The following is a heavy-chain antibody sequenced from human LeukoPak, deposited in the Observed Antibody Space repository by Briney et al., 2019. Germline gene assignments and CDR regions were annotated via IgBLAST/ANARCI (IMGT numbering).Heavy chain of an antibody. CDR3: ARGPGRGFGKYYFDS. CDR1: GGSVSSTSYY. J-gene: IGHJ4*02. CDR2: INYSGST. V-gene: IGHV4-39*01. D-gene: IGHD1-14*01. Sequence: SETLSLTCTVSGGSVSSTSYYWGWIRQPPGKGLEWIGSINYSGSTYYNPSLKSRVTISVDTSKNQFSLKLTALTDADAAVYYCARGPGRGFGKYYFDSWGQGTLVTVSS.